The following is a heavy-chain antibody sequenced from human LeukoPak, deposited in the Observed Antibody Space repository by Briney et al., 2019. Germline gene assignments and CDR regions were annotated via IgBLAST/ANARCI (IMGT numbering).Heavy chain of an antibody. CDR1: GGSISSSSYY. CDR2: IYYSGST. CDR3: ADGNSIFGVVTPLMDV. J-gene: IGHJ6*03. Sequence: PSETLSLTCTVSGGSISSSSYYWGWIRQPPGQGLEWIGSIYYSGSTYYNPSLKSRVTISVDTSKNQFSLKLSSVTAADTAVYYCADGNSIFGVVTPLMDVWGRGTTVTVSS. D-gene: IGHD3-3*01. V-gene: IGHV4-39*01.